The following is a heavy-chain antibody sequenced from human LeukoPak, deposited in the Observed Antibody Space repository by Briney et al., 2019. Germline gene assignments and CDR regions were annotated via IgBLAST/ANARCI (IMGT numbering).Heavy chain of an antibody. Sequence: GASVKVSCKASGYTFTNYDINWVRQATGQGLEWMGWMNPNSGNTGYAQKFRGRVTMTRNTSISTAYMELSSLRSEDTAVYYCARGLARTSMVTRGGVRFDYWGQGTLVTVSS. CDR1: GYTFTNYD. V-gene: IGHV1-8*02. D-gene: IGHD5-18*01. J-gene: IGHJ4*02. CDR2: MNPNSGNT. CDR3: ARGLARTSMVTRGGVRFDY.